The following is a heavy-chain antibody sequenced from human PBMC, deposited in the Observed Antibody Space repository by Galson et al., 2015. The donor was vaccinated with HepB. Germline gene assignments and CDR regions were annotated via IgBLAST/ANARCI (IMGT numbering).Heavy chain of an antibody. CDR1: GYSFTSYW. V-gene: IGHV5-10-1*01. J-gene: IGHJ3*02. D-gene: IGHD6-13*01. CDR3: ARLQGFGDSSSWYPGAFDI. Sequence: QSGAEVKKPGESLRISCKGSGYSFTSYWISWVRQMPGKGLEWMGRIDPSDSYTNYSPSFQGHVTISADKSISTAYLQWSSLKASDTAMYYCARLQGFGDSSSWYPGAFDIWGQGTMVTVSS. CDR2: IDPSDSYT.